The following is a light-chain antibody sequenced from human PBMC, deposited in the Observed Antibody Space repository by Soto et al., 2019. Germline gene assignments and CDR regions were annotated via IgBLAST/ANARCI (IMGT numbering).Light chain of an antibody. CDR2: KAS. J-gene: IGKJ2*01. Sequence: DIQMTQSPSTLSASVGDRVTITCRASQSISSWLAWYQQKPGKAPKLLIYKASSLKSGVPSRFSGSGSGTEFTLTISSLHPDVFATYYYQQYKSYSYTFGQGTKLEIK. CDR1: QSISSW. V-gene: IGKV1-5*03. CDR3: QQYKSYSYT.